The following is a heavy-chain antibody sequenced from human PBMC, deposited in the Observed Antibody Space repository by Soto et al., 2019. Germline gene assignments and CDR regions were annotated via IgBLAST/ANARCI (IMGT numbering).Heavy chain of an antibody. D-gene: IGHD1-26*01. Sequence: PGGSLRLSYTVSGFTFTDDSMQWVRQAPGKGLEWLSYISASRTTIYYAGSVRGRFAVSRDNAKNSIYLQMNSLRDEDTAVYYCARDGRRGYDLDVWGQGTMVTVS. J-gene: IGHJ6*02. CDR3: ARDGRRGYDLDV. CDR2: ISASRTTI. V-gene: IGHV3-48*02. CDR1: GFTFTDDS.